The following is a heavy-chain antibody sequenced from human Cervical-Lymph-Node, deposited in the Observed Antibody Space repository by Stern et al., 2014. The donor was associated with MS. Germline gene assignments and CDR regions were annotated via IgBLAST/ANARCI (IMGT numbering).Heavy chain of an antibody. D-gene: IGHD3-22*01. CDR1: GFSLSTARMG. V-gene: IGHV2-5*02. CDR2: IYWDNDK. CDR3: AHKRYYFDSSGYYSASPFDY. Sequence: QVTLKESGPTLVKPTQTLTLTCTFSGFSLSTARMGVGWIRQPPGKALEWLALIYWDNDKRYSPSLKSRLTIAKDTSKNQVVLTMTNMDPMDTATYFCAHKRYYFDSSGYYSASPFDYWGQGTLVTVSS. J-gene: IGHJ4*02.